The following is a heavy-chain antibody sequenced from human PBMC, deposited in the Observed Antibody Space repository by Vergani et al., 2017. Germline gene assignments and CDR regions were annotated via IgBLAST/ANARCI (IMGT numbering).Heavy chain of an antibody. Sequence: QVQLVQSGAEVKKPGASVKVSCKASGYTFTGYYMHWVRQAPGQGLEWMGWINPNSGGTNYAQKFQGRVTITADKSTSTAYMELSSLRSEDTAVYYCAKDGLWFGEYWVNTLDKDYYYYGMDVWGQGTTVTVSS. CDR2: INPNSGGT. J-gene: IGHJ6*02. CDR1: GYTFTGYY. CDR3: AKDGLWFGEYWVNTLDKDYYYYGMDV. V-gene: IGHV1-2*02. D-gene: IGHD3-10*01.